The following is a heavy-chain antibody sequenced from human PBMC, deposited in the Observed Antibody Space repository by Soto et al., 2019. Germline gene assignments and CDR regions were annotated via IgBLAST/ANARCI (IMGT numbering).Heavy chain of an antibody. D-gene: IGHD1-20*01. CDR2: IDPSDSYT. Sequence: GESLKISCKGSGYSFTSYWISWVRQMPGKGLEWMGRIDPSDSYTNYSPSFQGHVTISADKSISTAYLQWSSLKASDTAMYYCARGAVTGTPYYYYGMDVWGQGTTVTVSS. J-gene: IGHJ6*02. CDR3: ARGAVTGTPYYYYGMDV. CDR1: GYSFTSYW. V-gene: IGHV5-10-1*01.